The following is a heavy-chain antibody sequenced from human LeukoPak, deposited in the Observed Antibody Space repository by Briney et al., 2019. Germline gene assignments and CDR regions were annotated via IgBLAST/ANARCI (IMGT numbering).Heavy chain of an antibody. J-gene: IGHJ6*02. D-gene: IGHD3-9*01. Sequence: GGSLRLSCAASGFTVSSNYMSWVRQAPGKGLEWVSVIYSGGSTYYADSVKGRFTISRDNSKNTLYLQMNSLRAEDTAVYYCARSPKDYDILTAPRYYYYGMDVWGQGTTVTVSS. V-gene: IGHV3-53*01. CDR1: GFTVSSNY. CDR2: IYSGGST. CDR3: ARSPKDYDILTAPRYYYYGMDV.